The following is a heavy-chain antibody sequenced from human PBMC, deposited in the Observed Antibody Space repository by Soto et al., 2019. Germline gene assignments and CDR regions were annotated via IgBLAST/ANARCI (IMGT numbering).Heavy chain of an antibody. CDR2: IYYSGST. V-gene: IGHV4-59*08. J-gene: IGHJ4*02. CDR3: ARHGSSSWLVDY. D-gene: IGHD6-13*01. Sequence: SETLSLTCTVSGGSISSYYWSWIRQPPGKGLEWIGYIYYSGSTNYNPSLKSRVTISVDTSKNQFSLKLSSVTAADTAVYYCARHGSSSWLVDYWGQGTLVTVSS. CDR1: GGSISSYY.